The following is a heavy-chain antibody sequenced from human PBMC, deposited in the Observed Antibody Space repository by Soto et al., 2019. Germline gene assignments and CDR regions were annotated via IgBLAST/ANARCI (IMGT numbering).Heavy chain of an antibody. V-gene: IGHV3-23*01. CDR3: AKDPSTGPPDC. Sequence: GGSLRLSCAAAGFMFSIYGMSWVRQAPGKGLQWVATIHPSGGSTHYAESVRGRFTISRDNSRDTLYLQMNSLRAEDTAVYYCAKDPSTGPPDCWGQGALVTVSS. D-gene: IGHD3-9*01. CDR1: GFMFSIYG. CDR2: IHPSGGST. J-gene: IGHJ4*02.